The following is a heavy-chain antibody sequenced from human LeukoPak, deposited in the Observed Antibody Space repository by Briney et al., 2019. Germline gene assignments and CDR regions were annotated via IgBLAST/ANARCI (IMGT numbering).Heavy chain of an antibody. D-gene: IGHD6-13*01. CDR3: ARDRPHRIAAAGTAHDY. CDR1: GFTFSSYS. J-gene: IGHJ4*02. Sequence: GGSLRLSCAASGFTFSSYSMNWVRQAPGKGLEWVSSISSSSSYIYYADSVKGRFTISTDNAKNSLYLQMNSLRAEDTAVYYCARDRPHRIAAAGTAHDYWGQGTLVTVSS. CDR2: ISSSSSYI. V-gene: IGHV3-21*01.